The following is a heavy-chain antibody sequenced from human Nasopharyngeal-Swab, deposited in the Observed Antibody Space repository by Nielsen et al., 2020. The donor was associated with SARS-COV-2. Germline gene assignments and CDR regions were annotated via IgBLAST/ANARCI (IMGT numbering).Heavy chain of an antibody. CDR1: GGSISSSSHY. D-gene: IGHD6-19*01. CDR3: ARDYKQWLVFDY. CDR2: IYYSGST. V-gene: IGHV4-39*07. J-gene: IGHJ4*02. Sequence: GSLRLSCTVSGGSISSSSHYWGWIRQPPGKGLEWIGSIYYSGSTYYNPSLKSRVTISVDTSKNQFSLKLSSVTAADTAVYYCARDYKQWLVFDYWGQGTLVTVSS.